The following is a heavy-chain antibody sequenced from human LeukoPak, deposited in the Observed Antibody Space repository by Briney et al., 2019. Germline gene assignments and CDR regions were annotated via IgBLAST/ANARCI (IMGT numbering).Heavy chain of an antibody. CDR2: IYYSGST. D-gene: IGHD6-19*01. V-gene: IGHV4-59*08. CDR3: ARLPSQGLVRRGMDV. J-gene: IGHJ6*02. CDR1: GGSISSYY. Sequence: SESLSLTCTVSGGSISSYYWSWIRQPPGKGLEWIGYIYYSGSTNYNPSLKSRVTISVDTSKNQFSLKLSSVTAADTAVYYCARLPSQGLVRRGMDVWGQGTTVTVSS.